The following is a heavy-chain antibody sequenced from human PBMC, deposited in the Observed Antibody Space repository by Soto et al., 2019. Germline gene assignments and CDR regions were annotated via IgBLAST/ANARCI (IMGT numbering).Heavy chain of an antibody. V-gene: IGHV1-3*01. J-gene: IGHJ4*02. Sequence: ASVKVSCKASGYTFTSYAMHWVRQAPGQRLEWMGWINAGNGYTKYSQKFQGRVTITRDTSASIAYMELSSLRSEDTAVYYCARAKIITTLDYWGQGTLVTVSS. CDR3: ARAKIITTLDY. D-gene: IGHD3-10*01. CDR1: GYTFTSYA. CDR2: INAGNGYT.